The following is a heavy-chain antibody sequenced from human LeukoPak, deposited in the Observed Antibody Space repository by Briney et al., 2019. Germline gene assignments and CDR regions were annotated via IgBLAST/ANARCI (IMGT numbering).Heavy chain of an antibody. CDR2: IYYSGST. CDR1: GGSISSYY. V-gene: IGHV4-59*08. Sequence: SETLSLTCTVSGGSISSYYWSWIRQPPGKGLEWIGYIYYSGSTNYNPSLKSRVTISVDTSKNQFSLKLSSVTAADTAVYYCASQYYYDSSGWRVCWGQGTLVTVSS. D-gene: IGHD3-22*01. CDR3: ASQYYYDSSGWRVC. J-gene: IGHJ4*02.